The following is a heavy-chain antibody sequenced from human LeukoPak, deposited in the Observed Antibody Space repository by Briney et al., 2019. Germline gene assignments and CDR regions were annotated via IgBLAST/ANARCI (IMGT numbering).Heavy chain of an antibody. CDR1: GFTFSSYA. D-gene: IGHD3-3*01. Sequence: GGSLRLSCAASGFTFSSYAMSWVRQAPGKGLEWVSAISGSGGSTYYADSVKGRFTISRDNSKNTLYLQMNSLRAEDTAVYYCAKDPYYDLWSSYYQYYFDYWGQGTLVTVSS. V-gene: IGHV3-23*01. CDR2: ISGSGGST. CDR3: AKDPYYDLWSSYYQYYFDY. J-gene: IGHJ4*02.